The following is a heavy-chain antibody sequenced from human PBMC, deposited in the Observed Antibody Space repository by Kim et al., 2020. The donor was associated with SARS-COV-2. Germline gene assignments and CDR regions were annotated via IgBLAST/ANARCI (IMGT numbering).Heavy chain of an antibody. CDR3: SRGRGPYYYGLGRYVYYV. D-gene: IGHD3-10*01. CDR1: GGSFSGYY. V-gene: IGHV4-34*01. J-gene: IGHJ6*01. Sequence: SETLSLTCAVYGGSFSGYYWSWIRQPPGKGLEWIGEINHSGSTNYNPSLKSRVTISVDTSKNQFSLKLSPVTAADTAVYYCSRGRGPYYYGLGRYVYYV. CDR2: INHSGST.